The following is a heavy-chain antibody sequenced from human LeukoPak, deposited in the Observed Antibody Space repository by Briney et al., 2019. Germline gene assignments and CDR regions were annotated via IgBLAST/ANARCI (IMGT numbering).Heavy chain of an antibody. Sequence: ASVKVSCKASGYTFTSYAISWVRQAPGQGLEWMGGIIPIFGTANYAQKFQGRVTITADKSTSTAYMELSSLRSEDTAVYYCARLYYYDSSGPKGFDYWGQGTLVTVSS. CDR1: GYTFTSYA. D-gene: IGHD3-22*01. J-gene: IGHJ4*02. CDR2: IIPIFGTA. CDR3: ARLYYYDSSGPKGFDY. V-gene: IGHV1-69*06.